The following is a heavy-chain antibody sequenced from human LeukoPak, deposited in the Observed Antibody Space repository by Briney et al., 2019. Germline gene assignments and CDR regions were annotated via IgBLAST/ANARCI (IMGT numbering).Heavy chain of an antibody. CDR2: VSDSGTMT. CDR3: AKYSRSDYVGQIDY. CDR1: GFTFSNYA. Sequence: GGSLRLSCAASGFTFSNYAMNWVRQAPGKGLECVSGVSDSGTMTYYARSVKGRFTISRDNSKNTLYLQMNSLRAEDTAIYYCAKYSRSDYVGQIDYWGQGTLVTVSS. V-gene: IGHV3-23*01. D-gene: IGHD4-17*01. J-gene: IGHJ4*02.